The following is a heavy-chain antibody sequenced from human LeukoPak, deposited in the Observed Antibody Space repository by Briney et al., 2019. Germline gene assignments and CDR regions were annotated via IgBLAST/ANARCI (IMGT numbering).Heavy chain of an antibody. Sequence: SETLSLTCAVYGGSFSGYYWSWIRQPPGKGLEWIGEINHSGSTNYNPSLKSRVTISVDTSKNQFSLKLSSVTAADTAVYYCARGSRQGTAQCHYMDVWGKGTTVNVSS. V-gene: IGHV4-34*01. CDR1: GGSFSGYY. J-gene: IGHJ6*03. D-gene: IGHD5-18*01. CDR2: INHSGST. CDR3: ARGSRQGTAQCHYMDV.